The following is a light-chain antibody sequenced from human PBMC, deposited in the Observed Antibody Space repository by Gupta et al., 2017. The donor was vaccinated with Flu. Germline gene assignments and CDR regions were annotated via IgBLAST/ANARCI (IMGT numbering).Light chain of an antibody. Sequence: QAVLTQPSSLSASPGASASLTCTLRSDINVGAYKIYWYQQKPGSPPQFLLRYKSDSDKQQAYGVPSRFSGSKDASANAGILLISGLHSEDEADYYCMIWHNSAYVFGAGTKVTVL. CDR1: SDINVGAYK. CDR2: YKSDSDK. CDR3: MIWHNSAYV. J-gene: IGLJ1*01. V-gene: IGLV5-45*02.